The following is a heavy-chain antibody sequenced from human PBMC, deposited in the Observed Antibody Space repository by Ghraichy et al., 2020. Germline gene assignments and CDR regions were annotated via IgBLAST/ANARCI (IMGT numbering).Heavy chain of an antibody. J-gene: IGHJ4*02. D-gene: IGHD6-19*01. CDR3: ARGGVAVAGLDY. CDR2: TYYRSGWSN. Sequence: SETLSLTCAISGDSVSSNSVTWNWIRQSPSRGLEWLGRTYYRSGWSNNYAVSVNGRITISPDTSKNQFSLQLNSVTPDDTAVYYCARGGVAVAGLDYWGQGTLVTVSS. CDR1: GDSVSSNSVT. V-gene: IGHV6-1*01.